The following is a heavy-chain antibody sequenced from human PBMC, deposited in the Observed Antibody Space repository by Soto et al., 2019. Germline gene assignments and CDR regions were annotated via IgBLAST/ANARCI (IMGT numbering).Heavy chain of an antibody. J-gene: IGHJ6*02. Sequence: GGSLRLSCTASGFTFGDYAMSWFRQAPGEGLEWIGFIRGTAYGGTTQYAASVKDRFTISRDDSISIAYLQMNSLKTEDTAVYYCTRQRDCSSTSCLSYYYSGMDVWGQGTPVTVSS. CDR1: GFTFGDYA. D-gene: IGHD2-2*01. CDR2: IRGTAYGGTT. CDR3: TRQRDCSSTSCLSYYYSGMDV. V-gene: IGHV3-49*03.